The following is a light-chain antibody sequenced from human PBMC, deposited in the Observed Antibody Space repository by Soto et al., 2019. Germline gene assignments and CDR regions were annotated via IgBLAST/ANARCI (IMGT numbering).Light chain of an antibody. CDR3: QQFSSYPLT. J-gene: IGKJ4*01. CDR2: AAS. CDR1: QSVNSN. Sequence: EVVMTQSPATLSVSPGEIATLSFSANQSVNSNLVWYQQKPGQAPRLLIYAASTRAAGCPARFSGSGSGTEFTLTISRLEPEDFAVYYCQQFSSYPLTFGGGTKVDIK. V-gene: IGKV3-15*01.